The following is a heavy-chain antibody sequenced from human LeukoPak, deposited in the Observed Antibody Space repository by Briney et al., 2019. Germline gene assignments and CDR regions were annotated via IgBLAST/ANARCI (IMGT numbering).Heavy chain of an antibody. Sequence: ASVKVSCKAPGGTFSSYAINWVRQATGQGLEWMGWMNPNSGNTGYAQKFQGRVTMTRNTSISTAYMELSSLRSEDTAVYYCARAGDDFWSDWFDPWGQGTLVTVSS. D-gene: IGHD3-3*01. J-gene: IGHJ5*02. CDR1: GGTFSSYA. CDR2: MNPNSGNT. CDR3: ARAGDDFWSDWFDP. V-gene: IGHV1-8*02.